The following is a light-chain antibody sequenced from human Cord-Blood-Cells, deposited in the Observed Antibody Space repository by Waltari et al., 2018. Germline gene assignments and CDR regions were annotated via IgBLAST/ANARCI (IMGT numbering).Light chain of an antibody. V-gene: IGLV3-21*04. CDR1: NIRGKR. CDR2: YDS. Sequence: SYVLTQPPSVSAAPGTTAGLPCGGNNIRGKRGHWYQQKPGQAPVLVIYYDSDRPSGIPERFSGSNSGNTATLTISRVEAGDEADYYCQVWDSSSDHVVFGGGTKLTVL. J-gene: IGLJ2*01. CDR3: QVWDSSSDHVV.